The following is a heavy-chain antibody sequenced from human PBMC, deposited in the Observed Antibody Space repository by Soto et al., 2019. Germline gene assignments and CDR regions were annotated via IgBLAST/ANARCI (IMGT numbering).Heavy chain of an antibody. V-gene: IGHV3-21*02. J-gene: IGHJ4*02. Sequence: EVQLVESGGGLVKPGGSLRLSCAASGFTFSTCTMNWFRQAPGKGLEWVSSISSGSSYIYYADSVMGRFTISRDNATNQLYLPMNSVRAEDTAVYYCARYLDDFWSGYRYYFDYLGQGTLVTVSS. D-gene: IGHD3-3*01. CDR3: ARYLDDFWSGYRYYFDY. CDR2: ISSGSSYI. CDR1: GFTFSTCT.